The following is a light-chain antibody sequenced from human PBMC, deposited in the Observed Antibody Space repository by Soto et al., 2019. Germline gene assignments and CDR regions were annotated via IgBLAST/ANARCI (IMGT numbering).Light chain of an antibody. CDR1: PSVGSS. CDR3: QQRTSWPPCT. V-gene: IGKV3-11*01. CDR2: DAS. J-gene: IGKJ3*01. Sequence: EIVLTHSPATLSLSPRERATLSCRASPSVGSSLAWYQHKPGHAPRLLLYDASHRSAGIPARFCGSGSWTDFSFTTSSLEPADFGVYYEQQRTSWPPCTFGPGTKVDIK.